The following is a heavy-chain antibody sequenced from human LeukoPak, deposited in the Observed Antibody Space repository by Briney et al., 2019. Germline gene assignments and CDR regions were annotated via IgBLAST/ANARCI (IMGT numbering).Heavy chain of an antibody. Sequence: QSGRCLSLLYAASGFTFSRHNMKWVRQAPGKGREWVSYISSSSSTIYYADSVKGRFTISRDNAKNSLYLQMNSLRDEDTAVYYCARDLRLDYWGQGALVTVSS. CDR2: ISSSSSTI. J-gene: IGHJ4*02. V-gene: IGHV3-48*02. CDR3: ARDLRLDY. CDR1: GFTFSRHN.